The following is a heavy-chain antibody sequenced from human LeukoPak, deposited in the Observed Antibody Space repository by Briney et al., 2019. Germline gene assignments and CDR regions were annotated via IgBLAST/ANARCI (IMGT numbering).Heavy chain of an antibody. Sequence: GGSLRLSCVASGFTFTTYWMHWVRQAPGKGLVWVSHINSDGSITSYADSVKGRFTISRDNAKNTLYLQMNSLRAEDTAVYYCARDAVDTANAVWGQGTTVTVSS. CDR3: ARDAVDTANAV. D-gene: IGHD5-18*01. CDR2: INSDGSIT. J-gene: IGHJ6*02. V-gene: IGHV3-74*01. CDR1: GFTFTTYW.